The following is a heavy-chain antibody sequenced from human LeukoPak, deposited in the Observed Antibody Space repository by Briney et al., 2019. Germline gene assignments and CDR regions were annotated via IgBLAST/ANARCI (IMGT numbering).Heavy chain of an antibody. J-gene: IGHJ4*02. D-gene: IGHD2-21*01. CDR1: GYTFTSYG. CDR2: ISAYNGNT. Sequence: GASVKVSCKASGYTFTSYGISWVRQAPGQGLEWMGWISAYNGNTNYAQKLQGRVTMTTDTSTSTAYMELRSLRSDDTAVYYCAVDVVASLWRVVIAIDGYWGQGTLVTVSS. CDR3: AVDVVASLWRVVIAIDGY. V-gene: IGHV1-18*01.